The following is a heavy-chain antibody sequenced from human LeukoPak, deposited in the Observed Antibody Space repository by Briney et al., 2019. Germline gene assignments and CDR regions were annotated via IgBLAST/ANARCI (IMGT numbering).Heavy chain of an antibody. CDR3: ARDRDIKYFDY. CDR1: GFTFRSYG. J-gene: IGHJ4*02. D-gene: IGHD2-15*01. CDR2: IWYDGSDK. V-gene: IGHV3-33*01. Sequence: GRSLRLSCSASGFTFRSYGMHWVRQAPDKGLEWVAIIWYDGSDKYCADSVKGRFTISRDNSKNTLYLQMNSLRVEDTAVYYCARDRDIKYFDYWGQGTLVTVSS.